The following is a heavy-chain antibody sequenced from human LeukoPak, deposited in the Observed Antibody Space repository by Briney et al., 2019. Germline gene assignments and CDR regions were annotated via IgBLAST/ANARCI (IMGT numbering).Heavy chain of an antibody. V-gene: IGHV4-59*08. CDR2: IYSTGST. CDR3: VRHGESGRHHSYFDY. D-gene: IGHD6-25*01. J-gene: IGHJ4*02. CDR1: GGSISSYY. Sequence: KASETLSLTCSVSGGSISSYYWSWIRQPPGKGLEWIGYIYSTGSTNYNSSLKSRVTISVDTSKNQFSLTVTSVTATDTAIYYCVRHGESGRHHSYFDYWGQGALVTVSS.